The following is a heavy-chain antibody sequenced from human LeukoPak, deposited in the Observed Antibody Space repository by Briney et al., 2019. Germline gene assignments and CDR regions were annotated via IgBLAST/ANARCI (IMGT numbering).Heavy chain of an antibody. D-gene: IGHD4-17*01. Sequence: GESLKISCKGSGYSFTRYWIGWVRQMPGKGLEWMGIIYPGDSDTRYSPSFHGQVTISADKSISTAYLQWSSLKASDTAMYFCARRHHDYGDFHGFDVWGQGTMVTVSS. J-gene: IGHJ3*01. CDR1: GYSFTRYW. CDR3: ARRHHDYGDFHGFDV. CDR2: IYPGDSDT. V-gene: IGHV5-51*01.